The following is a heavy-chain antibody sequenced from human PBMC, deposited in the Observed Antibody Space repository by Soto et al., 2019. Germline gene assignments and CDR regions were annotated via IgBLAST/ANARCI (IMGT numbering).Heavy chain of an antibody. D-gene: IGHD6-13*01. V-gene: IGHV3-11*01. CDR3: ARRAAAGRSFDY. J-gene: IGHJ4*02. CDR1: GFTFSDYY. Sequence: TGGSLGLSCAASGFTFSDYYMTWIRQAPGKGLEWVSYISSSGNSIYYADSVRGRFTVSRDNAKNSLFLQMNSLRAEDTAVYYCARRAAAGRSFDYWAWEPWSPSPQ. CDR2: ISSSGNSI.